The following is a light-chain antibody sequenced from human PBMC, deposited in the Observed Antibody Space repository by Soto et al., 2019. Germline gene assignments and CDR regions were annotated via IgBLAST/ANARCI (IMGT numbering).Light chain of an antibody. CDR3: QQYDNWPPWT. CDR1: QTISRY. CDR2: SAS. Sequence: DIQMTQSPSSLSASVGDRVTITCRASQTISRYLNWYQQRPGKAPNLLIYSASSLQSGVPSRFSGSGSGTEFTLTISSLQSEDFAVYYCQQYDNWPPWTFGQGTKVDI. V-gene: IGKV1-39*01. J-gene: IGKJ1*01.